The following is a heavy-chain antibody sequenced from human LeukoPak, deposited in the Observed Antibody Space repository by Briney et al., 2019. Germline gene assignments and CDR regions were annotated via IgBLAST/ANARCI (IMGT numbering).Heavy chain of an antibody. CDR3: ARDTSAWRYGMDV. V-gene: IGHV3-7*01. Sequence: GGSLRLSCTASGFPFSDYSMNWVRQAPGKGLEWVANINRDGTKTTYVDSVTGRFTISRDNAKNSLYLQMNSLRDEDTAVYYCARDTSAWRYGMDVWGQGTTVTVSS. D-gene: IGHD6-19*01. CDR2: INRDGTKT. CDR1: GFPFSDYS. J-gene: IGHJ6*02.